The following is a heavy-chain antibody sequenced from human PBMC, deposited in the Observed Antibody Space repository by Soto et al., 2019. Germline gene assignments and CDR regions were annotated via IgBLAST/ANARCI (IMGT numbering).Heavy chain of an antibody. CDR2: VSGSGDGT. CDR1: GFTFSSYA. CDR3: AKVIKRESAAAGWWKFDY. Sequence: PGGSLRLSCAASGFTFSSYAMSWVRQAPGKGLEWVSAVSGSGDGTYYADSVKGRFTISRDNSRNTLYLQMNSLRAEDTAVYYCAKVIKRESAAAGWWKFDYWGQGTLVTVSS. D-gene: IGHD6-13*01. J-gene: IGHJ4*01. V-gene: IGHV3-23*01.